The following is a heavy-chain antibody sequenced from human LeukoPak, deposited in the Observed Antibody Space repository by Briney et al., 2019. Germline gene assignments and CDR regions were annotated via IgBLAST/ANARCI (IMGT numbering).Heavy chain of an antibody. V-gene: IGHV3-33*08. Sequence: GRSLRLSCAASGFTFSSYDMHWVRQAPGKGLEWVAVIWFDGGNRYYADPVKGRFTISRDNSKNTLYLQLNSLRAEDTAVYYCARDSLDTQPRQTAGDIFDYWGQGTLVTVSS. CDR3: ARDSLDTQPRQTAGDIFDY. CDR2: IWFDGGNR. J-gene: IGHJ4*02. CDR1: GFTFSSYD. D-gene: IGHD6-13*01.